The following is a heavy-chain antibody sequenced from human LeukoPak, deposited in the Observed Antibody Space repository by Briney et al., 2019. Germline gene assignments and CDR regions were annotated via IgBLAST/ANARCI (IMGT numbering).Heavy chain of an antibody. CDR2: IYYSGST. CDR1: GGSISSSSYY. Sequence: SETLSLTCTVSGGSISSSSYYWGWIRQPPGKGLEWIGSIYYSGSTYYNPSLKSRVTISVDTSKNQFSLKLSSVTAADTAVYYCARVGTTVTRAVLGYYYYMDVWGKGTTVTISS. D-gene: IGHD4-17*01. CDR3: ARVGTTVTRAVLGYYYYMDV. V-gene: IGHV4-39*07. J-gene: IGHJ6*03.